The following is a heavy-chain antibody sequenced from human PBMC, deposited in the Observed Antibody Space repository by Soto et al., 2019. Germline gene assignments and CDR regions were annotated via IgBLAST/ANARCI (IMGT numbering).Heavy chain of an antibody. V-gene: IGHV3-30*18. CDR1: GFTFSTYG. CDR2: ISYDGSNK. CDR3: AKELYYETSPTGD. J-gene: IGHJ4*02. Sequence: QVQLVESGGGVVRPGRSLRLSCAASGFTFSTYGMHWVRQAPGKGLEWVAAISYDGSNKYYADSVKGRFTISRDNSKNTQSLQMNSLRAEDTAVYYCAKELYYETSPTGDWGQGTLVTVSS. D-gene: IGHD3-22*01.